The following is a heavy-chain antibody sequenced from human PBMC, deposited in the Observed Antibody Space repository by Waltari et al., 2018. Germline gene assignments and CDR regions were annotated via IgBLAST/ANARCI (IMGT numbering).Heavy chain of an antibody. Sequence: QVQLQQWGAGLLQSSETLSLTCAVYGGSFSGYYWGWVRQPPGKGLEWIGEINHAGYTTHNLSLRRRVTMSADTSKSQFSLKLNSVTAADTAVYYCVRLEDCTGPGGHCYSGDPFALDVWGQGTTVTVSS. D-gene: IGHD2-15*01. J-gene: IGHJ6*02. V-gene: IGHV4-34*02. CDR2: INHAGYT. CDR3: VRLEDCTGPGGHCYSGDPFALDV. CDR1: GGSFSGYY.